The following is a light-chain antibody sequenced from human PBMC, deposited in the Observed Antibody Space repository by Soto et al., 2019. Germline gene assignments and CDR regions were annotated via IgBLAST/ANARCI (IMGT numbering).Light chain of an antibody. V-gene: IGLV2-14*03. CDR2: ELT. Sequence: QSVLTQPASVSGSPGQSITISCTGTSSDVGGYNFVSWYQQHPGKVPKLLLYELTSRPSGVSNRFSGSKSGNTASLTISGLQAEDAADYYCSSYTPSSTLVFGTGTKVTVL. J-gene: IGLJ1*01. CDR1: SSDVGGYNF. CDR3: SSYTPSSTLV.